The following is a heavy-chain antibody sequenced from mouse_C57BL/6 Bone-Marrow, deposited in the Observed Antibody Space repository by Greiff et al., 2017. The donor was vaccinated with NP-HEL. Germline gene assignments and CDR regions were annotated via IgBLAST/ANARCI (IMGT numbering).Heavy chain of an antibody. CDR1: GFTFSDAW. V-gene: IGHV6-6*01. D-gene: IGHD2-3*01. J-gene: IGHJ3*01. Sequence: EVKLVESGGGLVQPGGSMKLYCAASGFTFSDAWMDWVRQSPEKGLEWVAEIRNKANNHAKYYAESVKGRFTISRDDSKSSVYLQMNSLRAEDTGMYYCTRRDGYYLFAYWGQGTLVTVSA. CDR3: TRRDGYYLFAY. CDR2: IRNKANNHAK.